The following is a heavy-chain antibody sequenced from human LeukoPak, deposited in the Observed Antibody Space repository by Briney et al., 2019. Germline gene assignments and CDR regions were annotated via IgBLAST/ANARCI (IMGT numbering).Heavy chain of an antibody. D-gene: IGHD3-10*01. Sequence: SETLSLTCTVSGDSISSSSYYWGWIRQPPGKGLECIGSIYYSGSTYYNPSLKSRVTISADTSKNQFSLKLSSVTAADTAVYYCARTGGANPTWFTYCFDYWGQGTLVTVSS. J-gene: IGHJ4*02. CDR2: IYYSGST. CDR3: ARTGGANPTWFTYCFDY. CDR1: GDSISSSSYY. V-gene: IGHV4-39*01.